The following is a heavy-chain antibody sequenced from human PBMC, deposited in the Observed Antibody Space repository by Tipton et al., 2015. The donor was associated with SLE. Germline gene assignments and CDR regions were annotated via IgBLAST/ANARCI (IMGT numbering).Heavy chain of an antibody. V-gene: IGHV3-30*14. CDR1: GFTFSSYA. Sequence: SLRLSCAASGFTFSSYAMHWVRQTPGKGLEWVSLISYDGSMKFYADSVKGRFTISRDNSKNTLYLQMNSLRAEDTAVYYCASVGYWGQGTLVTVSS. D-gene: IGHD1-26*01. J-gene: IGHJ4*02. CDR3: ASVGY. CDR2: ISYDGSMK.